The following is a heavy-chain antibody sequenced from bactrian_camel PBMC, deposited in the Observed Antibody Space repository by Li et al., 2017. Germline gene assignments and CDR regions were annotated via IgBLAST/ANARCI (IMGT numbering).Heavy chain of an antibody. Sequence: HVQLVESGGDSVQAGGSLKLSCAASGSVFSSACGMGWYRQAPGKERELVSTINSDTTVIYSDSVKGRFTFSQDHGQNTVYLQMSSLKPEDTGMYYCAADVGALSSRCLGLSPDAYNYWGQGTQVTVS. J-gene: IGHJ4*01. V-gene: IGHV3S53*01. CDR3: AADVGALSSRCLGLSPDAYNY. CDR2: INSDTTV. D-gene: IGHD5*01. CDR1: GSVFSSACG.